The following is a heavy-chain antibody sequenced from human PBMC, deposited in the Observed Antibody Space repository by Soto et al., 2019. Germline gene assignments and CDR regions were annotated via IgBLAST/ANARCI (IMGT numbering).Heavy chain of an antibody. J-gene: IGHJ5*02. V-gene: IGHV5-51*01. CDR1: WYLFTSDW. D-gene: IGHD3-16*01. CDR2: IYPGDSDA. CDR3: ACGGWGGQVAISTWFDP. Sequence: GESLKISRKSFWYLFTSDWLGRVRQIPGKGLEWMGIIYPGDSDARYSPAFQGQVTISADKSISTAYLQWSSLKASDTAMYYCACGGWGGQVAISTWFDPWGQGTPVTVSS.